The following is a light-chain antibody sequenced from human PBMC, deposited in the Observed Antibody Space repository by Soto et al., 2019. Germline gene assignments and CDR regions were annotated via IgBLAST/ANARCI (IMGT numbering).Light chain of an antibody. V-gene: IGLV2-18*02. J-gene: IGLJ1*01. CDR1: SSDVGSYNR. CDR3: NSYTGSSTYV. CDR2: EVS. Sequence: QSELTRVASVSRSAGQAVAISYTGTSSDVGSYNRVSWYQQPPGAAPKLMIYEVSNRPSGVPDRFSGSKSGNTASLTISGLQAEDEADYYCNSYTGSSTYVVGTGTKVTVL.